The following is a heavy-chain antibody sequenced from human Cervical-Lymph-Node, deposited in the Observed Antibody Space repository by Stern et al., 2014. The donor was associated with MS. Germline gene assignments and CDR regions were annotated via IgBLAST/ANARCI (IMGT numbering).Heavy chain of an antibody. V-gene: IGHV1-2*02. CDR3: ARTKTVTTYYGMDV. CDR2: IIPVKVGA. J-gene: IGHJ6*02. D-gene: IGHD4-17*01. Sequence: DQLGESGAEVTKPGASVKVSCKASGNTFTDYYLHWVRQAPGKGLEWMGWIIPVKVGANIAQKLQGRVTMTRDTAISTAYMELSRLTSDDTAVYYCARTKTVTTYYGMDVWGQGTTVTVSS. CDR1: GNTFTDYY.